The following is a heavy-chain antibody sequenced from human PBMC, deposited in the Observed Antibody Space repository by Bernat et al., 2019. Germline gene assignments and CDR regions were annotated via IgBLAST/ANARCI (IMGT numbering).Heavy chain of an antibody. CDR2: ISYDGSNK. Sequence: QVQLVESGGGVVQPGRSLRLSCAASGFTFSNYGMHWVRQAPGKGLEWVAVISYDGSNKYYADSVKGRFTISRDNSKNTLYLQMNSLRAEDTAVYYCAKDPSRAGMRFWFDPWGQGTPVTVS. V-gene: IGHV3-30*18. CDR1: GFTFSNYG. D-gene: IGHD6-19*01. J-gene: IGHJ5*02. CDR3: AKDPSRAGMRFWFDP.